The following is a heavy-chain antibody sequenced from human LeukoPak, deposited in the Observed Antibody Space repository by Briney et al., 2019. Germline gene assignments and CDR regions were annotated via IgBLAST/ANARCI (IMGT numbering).Heavy chain of an antibody. CDR2: INHSGST. Sequence: GSLRLSCAASGFTFSSYWMSWVRQAPGKGLEWIGEINHSGSTNYNPSLKSRVTISVDTSKNQFSLKLSSVTAADTAVYYCASSLWGSFWSGLYYFDYWGQGTLVTVSS. V-gene: IGHV4-34*01. CDR1: GFTFSSYW. CDR3: ASSLWGSFWSGLYYFDY. J-gene: IGHJ4*02. D-gene: IGHD3-3*01.